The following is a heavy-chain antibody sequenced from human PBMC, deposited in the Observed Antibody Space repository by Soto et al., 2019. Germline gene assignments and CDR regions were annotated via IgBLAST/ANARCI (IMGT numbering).Heavy chain of an antibody. J-gene: IGHJ4*02. D-gene: IGHD1-1*01. CDR1: GYDFANSW. Sequence: PGESLKISCKGSGYDFANSWIGWVRQMPGRGLDCMGLIYPGDSATAYSPSFQGQVTISADKSIGTTYLQWNSLKASDTAVYYCARVTIPGALDYWGQGTLVTVSS. CDR2: IYPGDSAT. CDR3: ARVTIPGALDY. V-gene: IGHV5-51*01.